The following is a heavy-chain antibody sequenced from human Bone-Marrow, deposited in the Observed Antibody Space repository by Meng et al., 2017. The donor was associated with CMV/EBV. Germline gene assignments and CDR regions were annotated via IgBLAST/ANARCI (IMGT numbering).Heavy chain of an antibody. J-gene: IGHJ6*02. D-gene: IGHD2-2*01. CDR3: AIHCSSTSCNYHYYGMDV. CDR2: ISSSGSTI. V-gene: IGHV3-48*03. CDR1: GFTFSSYE. Sequence: GESLKISCAASGFTFSSYEMNWVRQAPGKGLEWVSYISSSGSTIYYADSVKGRFTISRDNAKNSLYLQMNSLRAEDTAVYYCAIHCSSTSCNYHYYGMDVWGQGTTVTVSS.